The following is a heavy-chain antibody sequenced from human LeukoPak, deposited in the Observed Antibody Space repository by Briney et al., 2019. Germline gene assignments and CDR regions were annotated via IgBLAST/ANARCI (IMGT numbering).Heavy chain of an antibody. CDR1: GFTFSDYY. CDR3: ARDLSSSLDSYYYYYGMDV. J-gene: IGHJ6*02. CDR2: ISSSGSTI. D-gene: IGHD6-13*01. V-gene: IGHV3-11*01. Sequence: GGSLRLSCAASGFTFSDYYMSWIRQAPGKGLEWVSYISSSGSTIYYADSVKGRFTISRDNAKNSLYLQMNSLRAEDTAVYYCARDLSSSLDSYYYYYGMDVWGQGTTVTVSS.